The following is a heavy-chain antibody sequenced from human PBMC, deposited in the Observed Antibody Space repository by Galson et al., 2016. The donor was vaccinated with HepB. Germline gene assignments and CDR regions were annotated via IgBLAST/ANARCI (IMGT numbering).Heavy chain of an antibody. J-gene: IGHJ4*02. CDR3: ARAYSSDWYSSFDS. Sequence: ETLSLTCTVSGASMNRFYWSWIRQPPGKGLEWIGYIYHTGSTNYNPSVKSRVTISVDMSKNQFSLKLTSMTAADTAVYYCARAYSSDWYSSFDSWGQGTLVTVSS. CDR2: IYHTGST. D-gene: IGHD6-19*01. V-gene: IGHV4-59*01. CDR1: GASMNRFY.